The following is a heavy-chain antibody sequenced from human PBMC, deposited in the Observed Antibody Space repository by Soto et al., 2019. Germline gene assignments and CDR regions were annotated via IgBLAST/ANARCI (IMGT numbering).Heavy chain of an antibody. V-gene: IGHV3-23*01. CDR3: AKYVAVAGTALYGMDV. D-gene: IGHD6-19*01. J-gene: IGHJ6*02. CDR1: GFSFSSYA. CDR2: ISNSGGTT. Sequence: EVQLLESGGGLVQPGGSLTLSCAASGFSFSSYAMSWARQAPGKGLEWVSVISNSGGTTFYADSVKGRFTISRDNFKNTVFLQMSSLRAEDTAVYYCAKYVAVAGTALYGMDVWGQGTTVTVSS.